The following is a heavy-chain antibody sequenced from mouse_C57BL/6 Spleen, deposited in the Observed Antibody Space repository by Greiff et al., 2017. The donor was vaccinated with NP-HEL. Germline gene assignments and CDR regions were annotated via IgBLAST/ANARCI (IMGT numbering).Heavy chain of an antibody. D-gene: IGHD2-4*01. V-gene: IGHV5-4*01. CDR2: ISDGGSYT. J-gene: IGHJ3*01. Sequence: EVKLVESGGGLVKPGGSLKLSCAASGFTFSSYAMSWVRQTPEKRLEWVATISDGGSYTYYPDNVKGRFTISRDNAKNNLYLQMSHLKSEDTAMYYCAREGDYVFAYWGQGTLVTVSA. CDR1: GFTFSSYA. CDR3: AREGDYVFAY.